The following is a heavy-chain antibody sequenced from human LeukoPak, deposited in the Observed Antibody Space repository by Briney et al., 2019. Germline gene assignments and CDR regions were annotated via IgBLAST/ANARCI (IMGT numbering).Heavy chain of an antibody. V-gene: IGHV3-48*03. CDR1: GFSFNSYE. CDR3: ARDQSPHYHSSDTFHFDV. Sequence: PGGSLTLACVASGFSFNSYEMNWVRQAPGKGLEGVAYISSNAGSTIYYADSVKGRFTISRDNAKNSLYLQMNSLRAEDTAVYYCARDQSPHYHSSDTFHFDVWGLGTMVTVSA. CDR2: ISSNAGSTI. D-gene: IGHD3-22*01. J-gene: IGHJ3*01.